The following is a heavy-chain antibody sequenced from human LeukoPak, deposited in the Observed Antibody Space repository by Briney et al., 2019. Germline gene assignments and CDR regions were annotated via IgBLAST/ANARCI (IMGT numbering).Heavy chain of an antibody. Sequence: GGSLRLSCAASGFTFSNHAMSWVRQAPGKGLQWVAVISGGGRTTEYEDFVKGRFTISRDNSKNTLSLQMNSLTVEDTAIYFCAKNVVVKRYVDFWGQGTLVTVSS. CDR1: GFTFSNHA. V-gene: IGHV3-23*01. J-gene: IGHJ4*02. CDR3: AKNVVVKRYVDF. CDR2: ISGGGRTT. D-gene: IGHD2-15*01.